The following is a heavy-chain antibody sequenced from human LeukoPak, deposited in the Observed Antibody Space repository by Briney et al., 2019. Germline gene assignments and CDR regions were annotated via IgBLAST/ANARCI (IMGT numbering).Heavy chain of an antibody. CDR3: ARAAYYCSSTSCYALPSDY. D-gene: IGHD2-2*01. CDR2: INAGNGNT. V-gene: IGHV1-3*01. CDR1: GYTFTSYA. J-gene: IGHJ4*02. Sequence: GASVKVSCKASGYTFTSYAMHWVRQAPGQRLEWMGWINAGNGNTKYPQKFQGRVTITRDTSASTAYMELSSLRSEDTAVYYCARAAYYCSSTSCYALPSDYWGQGTLVTVSS.